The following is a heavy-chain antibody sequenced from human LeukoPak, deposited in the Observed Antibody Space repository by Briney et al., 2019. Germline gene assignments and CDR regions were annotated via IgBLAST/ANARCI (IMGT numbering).Heavy chain of an antibody. CDR3: AMGLGLYYYYGMDV. Sequence: ASVKVSCKASGYTFTGYYMHWVRQAPGQGLEWMGWINPNSGGTNYAQKFQGWVTMTRDTSISTAYMELSRLRSDDTAVYYCAMGLGLYYYYGMDVWGQGTTVTVSS. V-gene: IGHV1-2*04. D-gene: IGHD3/OR15-3a*01. J-gene: IGHJ6*02. CDR2: INPNSGGT. CDR1: GYTFTGYY.